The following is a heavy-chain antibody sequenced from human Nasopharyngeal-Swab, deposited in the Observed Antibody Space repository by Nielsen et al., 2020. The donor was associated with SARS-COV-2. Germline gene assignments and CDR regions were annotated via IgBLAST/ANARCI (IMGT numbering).Heavy chain of an antibody. J-gene: IGHJ4*02. Sequence: SLKISCAASGFSFDDYGMHWVRQGPGRGLEWVAGISWNSGTINYADSVKGRFTISRDNAMTSLYLQMNSLRPDDTALYYCAKSHRPYTSGWYFDYWGQGTLVTVPS. D-gene: IGHD6-19*01. CDR2: ISWNSGTI. CDR1: GFSFDDYG. CDR3: AKSHRPYTSGWYFDY. V-gene: IGHV3-9*01.